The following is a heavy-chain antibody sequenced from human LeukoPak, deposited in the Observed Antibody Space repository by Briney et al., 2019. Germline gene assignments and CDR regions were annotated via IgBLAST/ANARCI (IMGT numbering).Heavy chain of an antibody. Sequence: PSETLSLTCTVSGGSISSYYWSWIRQPAGKGLEWIGYIYHSGSTYYNPSLKSRVTISVDRSKNQFSLKLSSVTAADTAVYYCARVGYCSSTSCTNWDYFDYWGQGTLVTVSS. J-gene: IGHJ4*02. CDR2: IYHSGST. V-gene: IGHV4-59*12. D-gene: IGHD2-2*01. CDR3: ARVGYCSSTSCTNWDYFDY. CDR1: GGSISSYY.